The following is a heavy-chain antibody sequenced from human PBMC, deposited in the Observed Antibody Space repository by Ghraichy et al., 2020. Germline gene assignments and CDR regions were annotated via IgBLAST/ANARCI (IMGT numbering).Heavy chain of an antibody. CDR3: ARERGVGYYGSGSYYYYYYMDV. D-gene: IGHD3-10*01. Sequence: SQTLSLTCAVYGGSFSGYYWSWIRQPPGKGLEWIGEINHSGSTNYNPSLKSRVTISVDTSKNQFSLKLSSVTAADTAVYYCARERGVGYYGSGSYYYYYYMDVWGKGTTVTVSS. CDR2: INHSGST. V-gene: IGHV4-34*01. CDR1: GGSFSGYY. J-gene: IGHJ6*03.